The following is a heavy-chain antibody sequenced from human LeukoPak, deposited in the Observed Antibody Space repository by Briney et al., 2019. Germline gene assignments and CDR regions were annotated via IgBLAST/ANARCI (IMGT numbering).Heavy chain of an antibody. V-gene: IGHV3-7*01. CDR1: GFTFSSYW. J-gene: IGHJ5*02. D-gene: IGHD2-2*01. CDR2: IKQDGSEK. Sequence: GGSLRLSCAASGFTFSSYWMSWVRQAPGKGLEWVANIKQDGSEKYYVDSVKGRFTISRDNAKNSLYLQMNSLRAEDTAVYYCARDAAGYCSSTSCHNWFDPWGQGTLVTVSS. CDR3: ARDAAGYCSSTSCHNWFDP.